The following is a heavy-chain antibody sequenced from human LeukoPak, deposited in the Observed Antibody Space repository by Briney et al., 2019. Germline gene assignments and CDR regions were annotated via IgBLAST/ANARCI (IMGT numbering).Heavy chain of an antibody. J-gene: IGHJ6*03. CDR2: LRYDGTNK. D-gene: IGHD5-12*01. CDR1: GFTFSSYG. CDR3: AKDGLAKNNSGYDWFIVYYYYYYMDV. V-gene: IGHV3-30*02. Sequence: GGSLRLSCAASGFTFSSYGMHWVRQAPGKGLEWVAFLRYDGTNKYYADSVKGRFTISRDNSKNTLYLQMNSLRAEDTAVYYCAKDGLAKNNSGYDWFIVYYYYYYMDVWGKGTTVTISS.